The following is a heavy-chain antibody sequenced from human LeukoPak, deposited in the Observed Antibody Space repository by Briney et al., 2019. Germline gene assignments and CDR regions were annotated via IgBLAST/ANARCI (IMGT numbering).Heavy chain of an antibody. CDR2: IYYSGST. J-gene: IGHJ4*02. V-gene: IGHV4-39*07. CDR3: ARNYGDYDRGIGY. Sequence: PSETLSLTCTVSGGSISSSSYYWGWIRQPPGKGLEWIGSIYYSGSTYYNPSLKSRVTISVDTSKNQFSLKLSSVTAADTAVYYCARNYGDYDRGIGYWGQGTLVTVSS. D-gene: IGHD4-17*01. CDR1: GGSISSSSYY.